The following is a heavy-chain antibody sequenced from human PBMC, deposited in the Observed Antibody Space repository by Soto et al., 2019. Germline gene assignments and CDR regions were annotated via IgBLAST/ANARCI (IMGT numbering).Heavy chain of an antibody. Sequence: ASVKLSCKASGYTFTSYGISWVRQAPGQGLEWMGWISAYNGNTNYAQKLQGRVTMTTDTSTSTAYMELRSLRSDDTAVYYCARVWGAFVVVPRYYGMDVWGQGTTVTVSS. D-gene: IGHD2-2*01. J-gene: IGHJ6*02. CDR3: ARVWGAFVVVPRYYGMDV. CDR2: ISAYNGNT. V-gene: IGHV1-18*01. CDR1: GYTFTSYG.